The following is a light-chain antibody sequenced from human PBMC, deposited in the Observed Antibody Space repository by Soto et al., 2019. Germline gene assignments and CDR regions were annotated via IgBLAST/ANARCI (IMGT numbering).Light chain of an antibody. CDR2: EVT. CDR1: TSDVCGYNY. CDR3: FSYTTSSAPYV. Sequence: QSALTQPASVSGSPGQSITISCTGTTSDVCGYNYVSWYQQLPGKVPKLMIYEVTNRPSGISTRFSGSKSGNTASLTISGLEAEDEAAYYCFSYTTSSAPYVFGTGTKVTVL. V-gene: IGLV2-14*01. J-gene: IGLJ1*01.